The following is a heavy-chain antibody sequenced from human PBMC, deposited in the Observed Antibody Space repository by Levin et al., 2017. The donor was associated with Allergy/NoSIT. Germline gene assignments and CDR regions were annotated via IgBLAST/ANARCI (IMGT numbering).Heavy chain of an antibody. D-gene: IGHD3-10*01. J-gene: IGHJ4*02. CDR2: IRSKPHSYAT. Sequence: GGSLRLSCAASGFTFSDSAVHWVRQASGKGLEWVGHIRSKPHSYATSYVASLKGRFSISRDDSKNTAYLQMNSLKTDDTAVYYCATISVSYFDYWGQGILVTVSS. CDR1: GFTFSDSA. V-gene: IGHV3-73*01. CDR3: ATISVSYFDY.